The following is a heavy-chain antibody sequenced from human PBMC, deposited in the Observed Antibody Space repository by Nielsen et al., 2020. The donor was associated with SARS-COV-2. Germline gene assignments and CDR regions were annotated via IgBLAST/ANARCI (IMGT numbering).Heavy chain of an antibody. V-gene: IGHV1-46*01. J-gene: IGHJ3*02. D-gene: IGHD3-22*01. Sequence: ASVKVSCKASGYTFTSYYMHWVRQAPGQGLEWMGIINPSGGSTSYAQKFQGRVTMTRDTSTSTVYMELSSLRSEDTAVYYCARDRTMIVVGQADAFDIWGQGTMVTVSS. CDR3: ARDRTMIVVGQADAFDI. CDR1: GYTFTSYY. CDR2: INPSGGST.